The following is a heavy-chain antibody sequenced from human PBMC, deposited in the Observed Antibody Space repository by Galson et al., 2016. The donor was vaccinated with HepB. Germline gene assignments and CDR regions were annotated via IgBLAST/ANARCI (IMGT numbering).Heavy chain of an antibody. V-gene: IGHV3-48*01. CDR1: GFTISTYW. CDR2: IGSGGSTI. J-gene: IGHJ6*02. CDR3: ARDKGTYSAYDYSRYYYYGMDV. D-gene: IGHD5-12*01. Sequence: SLRLACAGSGFTISTYWMTWVRQAPGKGLEWVSHIGSGGSTISYADSGKGRFTISRDNAKNSLYLQMNSLRADDTAVYYCARDKGTYSAYDYSRYYYYGMDVWGQGTTVTVSS.